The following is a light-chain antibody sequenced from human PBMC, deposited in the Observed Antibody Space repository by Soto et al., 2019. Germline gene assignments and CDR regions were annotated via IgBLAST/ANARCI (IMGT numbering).Light chain of an antibody. V-gene: IGLV2-14*01. CDR2: EVR. J-gene: IGLJ3*02. Sequence: SALTQPASVSESPGQSITISCTGTSSDVGASDFVSWYQQHPGKAPELIIYEVRNRPSGVSNRLSGSKSGNTASLTISGLQADDEADYYCCSYTSSSIRVFGGGTKLTVL. CDR3: CSYTSSSIRV. CDR1: SSDVGASDF.